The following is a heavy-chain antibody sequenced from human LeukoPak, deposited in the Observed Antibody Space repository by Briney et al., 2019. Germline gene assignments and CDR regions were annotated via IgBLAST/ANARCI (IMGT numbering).Heavy chain of an antibody. Sequence: SETLSLTCTVSGGSISSYYWSWVRQPPGKGLEWVGYIYYSGSTNYNPSLKRLVTIQVDTSKNQFSLKLSSVTAADTAVYYCARDEADSNYSAFYIWGKGTMVTVSS. V-gene: IGHV4-59*01. J-gene: IGHJ3*02. D-gene: IGHD4-11*01. CDR3: ARDEADSNYSAFYI. CDR1: GGSISSYY. CDR2: IYYSGST.